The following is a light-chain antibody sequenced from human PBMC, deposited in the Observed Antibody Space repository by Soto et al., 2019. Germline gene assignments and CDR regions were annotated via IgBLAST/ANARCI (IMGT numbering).Light chain of an antibody. Sequence: DIQMTQSPSSVSASVGDRVSITCRASQGISNWLAWYQQKPGRAPKLLIYTGSSLQSGVPSRFSGTGSGTAVTLTSSSLQPEDVATYYCQQANSFPLTFGGGTKVEIK. CDR2: TGS. V-gene: IGKV1-12*01. J-gene: IGKJ4*01. CDR3: QQANSFPLT. CDR1: QGISNW.